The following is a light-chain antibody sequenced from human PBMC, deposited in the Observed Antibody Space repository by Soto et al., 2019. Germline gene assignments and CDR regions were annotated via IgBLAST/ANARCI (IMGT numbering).Light chain of an antibody. CDR1: SSDVGRYKL. CDR2: DVT. J-gene: IGLJ2*01. Sequence: QSALTQPASVSGSPGQSITISCNGTSSDVGRYKLVSWYQQHPGKAPKLMIYDVTNRPSGVSNRFSGSKSGNTASLTISGLQAEDEADYYCSSYTTSSTLIFGGGTKLTVL. V-gene: IGLV2-14*03. CDR3: SSYTTSSTLI.